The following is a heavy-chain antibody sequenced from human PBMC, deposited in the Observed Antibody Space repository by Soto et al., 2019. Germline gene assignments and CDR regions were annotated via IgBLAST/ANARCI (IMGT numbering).Heavy chain of an antibody. CDR2: IWYDGSNK. V-gene: IGHV3-33*01. Sequence: QVQLVESGGGVVQPGRSLRLSCAASGFTFSSYGMHWVRQAPGKGLEWVAVIWYDGSNKYYADSVKGRFTISRDNSKNTLYLHMNSLRAEDTAVYYCAREGDSYYYYYYGMDVWGQGTTVTVSS. D-gene: IGHD5-18*01. CDR3: AREGDSYYYYYYGMDV. CDR1: GFTFSSYG. J-gene: IGHJ6*02.